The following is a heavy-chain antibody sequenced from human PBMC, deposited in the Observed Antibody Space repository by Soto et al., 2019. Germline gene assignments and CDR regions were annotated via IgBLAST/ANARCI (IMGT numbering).Heavy chain of an antibody. J-gene: IGHJ3*02. CDR3: ARRRDGGSYNAFDI. V-gene: IGHV5-51*01. D-gene: IGHD1-26*01. CDR1: GYTFTNYY. Sequence: GASVKVSCKSSGYTFTNYYMHWVRQMPGKGLEWMGIIYPGDSDTRYSPSFQGQVTISVDKSITTAYLQWSSLKASDTAMYYCARRRDGGSYNAFDIWGQGTMVTVSS. CDR2: IYPGDSDT.